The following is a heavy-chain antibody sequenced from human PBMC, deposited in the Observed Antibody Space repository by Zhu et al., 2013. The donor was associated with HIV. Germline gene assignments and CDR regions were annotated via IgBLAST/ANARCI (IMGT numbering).Heavy chain of an antibody. CDR2: IYYSGST. J-gene: IGHJ3*02. CDR1: GGSVSSGSYY. CDR3: ARDQAEPITMIPDAFDI. Sequence: QVQLQESGPGLVKPSETLSLTCTVSGGSVSSGSYYWSWIRQPPGKGLEWIGYIYYSGSTNYNPSLKSRVTISVDTSKNQFSLKLSSVTAADTAVYYCARDQAEPITMIPDAFDIWGQGTMVTVSS. D-gene: IGHD3-22*01. V-gene: IGHV4-61*01.